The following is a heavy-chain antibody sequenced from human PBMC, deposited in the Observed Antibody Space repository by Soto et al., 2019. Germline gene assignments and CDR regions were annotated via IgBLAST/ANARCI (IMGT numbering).Heavy chain of an antibody. Sequence: QVQVVQSGAELKKPGASVKVSCKASGYTFTNYDINWVRQASGQGLEWMGWMNANSGNAAYAQKFQGRVTMTRNTSTSTAYMELSSLRSEDTAVYYCARSRRNCTNGVCYNFYGMDVWGQGTTVTVSS. CDR3: ARSRRNCTNGVCYNFYGMDV. CDR2: MNANSGNA. V-gene: IGHV1-8*01. CDR1: GYTFTNYD. D-gene: IGHD2-8*01. J-gene: IGHJ6*02.